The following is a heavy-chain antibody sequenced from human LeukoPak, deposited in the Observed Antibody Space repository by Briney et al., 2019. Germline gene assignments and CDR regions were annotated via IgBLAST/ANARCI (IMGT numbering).Heavy chain of an antibody. J-gene: IGHJ6*03. D-gene: IGHD3-9*01. Sequence: SETLSLTCSVSGGSISSYYWSWIRQSPGKGLEWIGFIYYSGVTNYNPSVKSRVTISLDTSKNQFALNLRSVTAADTAVYYCARAGGAGYYNPYYYYYMDVWGKGTTVTISS. CDR3: ARAGGAGYYNPYYYYYMDV. CDR1: GGSISSYY. CDR2: IYYSGVT. V-gene: IGHV4-59*01.